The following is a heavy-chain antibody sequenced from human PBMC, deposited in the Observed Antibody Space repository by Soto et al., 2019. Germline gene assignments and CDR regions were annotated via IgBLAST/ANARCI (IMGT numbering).Heavy chain of an antibody. J-gene: IGHJ1*01. Sequence: GGSLRLSCVVSGLTISSYWMHWVRQAPGKGLVWVSRINGDGSSTNYADSVKGRFTISRDNSKNTLYLQMNSLRADDTAVYYCAKEDSYYDSSGYYLEYFHHWGQGTLVTVSS. CDR3: AKEDSYYDSSGYYLEYFHH. D-gene: IGHD3-22*01. CDR2: INGDGSST. CDR1: GLTISSYW. V-gene: IGHV3-74*01.